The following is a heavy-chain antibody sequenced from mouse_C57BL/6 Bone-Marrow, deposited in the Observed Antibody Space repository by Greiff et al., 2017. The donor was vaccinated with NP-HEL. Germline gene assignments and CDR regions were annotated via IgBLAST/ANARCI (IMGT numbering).Heavy chain of an antibody. CDR2: IYPRSGNT. J-gene: IGHJ2*01. Sequence: LVESGAELARPGASVKLSCKASGYTFTSYGISWVKQRPGQGLEWIGEIYPRSGNTYYNEKFKGKATLTADKSSSTAYMELRSLTSEDSAVYFCARSGIWAFTTVYWGQGTTLTVSS. D-gene: IGHD1-1*01. V-gene: IGHV1-81*01. CDR3: ARSGIWAFTTVY. CDR1: GYTFTSYG.